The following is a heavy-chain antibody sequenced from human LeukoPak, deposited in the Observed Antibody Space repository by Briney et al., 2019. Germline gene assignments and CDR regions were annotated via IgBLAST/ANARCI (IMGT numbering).Heavy chain of an antibody. CDR2: IEQDGSEK. CDR1: GFTFSSYW. J-gene: IGHJ4*02. V-gene: IGHV3-7*01. D-gene: IGHD6-13*01. CDR3: ARGYSSSWFGTFFDC. Sequence: GGSLTLSCAASGFTFSSYWMSWVRQAPGKGLEWVANIEQDGSEKYYVDSVKGRFTISRDNAKNPLYLQMNSLRAEDTAVYYCARGYSSSWFGTFFDCWGQGTLVTVSS.